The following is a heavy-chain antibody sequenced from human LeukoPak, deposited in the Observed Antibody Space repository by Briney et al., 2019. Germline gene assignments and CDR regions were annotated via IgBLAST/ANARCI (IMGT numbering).Heavy chain of an antibody. V-gene: IGHV3-23*01. CDR1: GFTFTSSA. D-gene: IGHD2-2*01. Sequence: GSLRLSCGASGFTFTSSAMTWVRQAPGKGLEWVSAISSGGTPYYAASVRGRFIISRDTSTNTLYLQVESLTAEDTAVYYCAKPEVGVASIDCWGQGTLVTVSS. CDR2: ISSGGTP. CDR3: AKPEVGVASIDC. J-gene: IGHJ4*02.